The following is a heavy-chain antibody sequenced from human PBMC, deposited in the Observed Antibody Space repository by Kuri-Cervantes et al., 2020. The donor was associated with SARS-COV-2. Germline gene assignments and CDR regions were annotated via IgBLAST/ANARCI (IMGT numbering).Heavy chain of an antibody. CDR2: INPSGGST. CDR1: GYTFTSYY. CDR3: ARDVFPAYYYDSSGPTPGMW. D-gene: IGHD3-22*01. Sequence: GGSLRLCCSASGYTFTSYYMHWVRQAPGQGLEWMGIINPSGGSTSYAQKFQGRVTMTRDTSTSTVYMELSSLRSEDTAVYYCARDVFPAYYYDSSGPTPGMWWGQGTLVTVSS. J-gene: IGHJ4*02. V-gene: IGHV1-46*01.